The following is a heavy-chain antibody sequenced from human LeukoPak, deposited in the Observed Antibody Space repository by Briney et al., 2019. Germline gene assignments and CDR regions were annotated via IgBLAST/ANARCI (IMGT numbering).Heavy chain of an antibody. Sequence: PSETLSLTCAVYGGAFRGYYLGWIRQPPGKGLEWIGEINHSGSTNYNPSLKSRVTISVDTSKNQFSLKLSSVTAADTAVYYCARGQGPWFDPWGQGTLVTVSS. CDR2: INHSGST. J-gene: IGHJ5*02. CDR1: GGAFRGYY. CDR3: ARGQGPWFDP. V-gene: IGHV4-34*01.